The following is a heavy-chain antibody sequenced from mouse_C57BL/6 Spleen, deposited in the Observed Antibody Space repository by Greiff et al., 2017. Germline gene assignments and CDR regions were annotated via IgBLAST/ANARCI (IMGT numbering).Heavy chain of an antibody. CDR3: AREGDYYGNYGYYAMDY. Sequence: QVQLQQSGAELVRPGASVKLSCKASGYTFTDYYINWVKQRPGQGLEWIARIYPGSGNTYYNEKFKGKATLTAEKSSSTAYMQLSSLTSEDSAVYFCAREGDYYGNYGYYAMDYWGQGTSVTVSS. CDR2: IYPGSGNT. D-gene: IGHD2-1*01. CDR1: GYTFTDYY. J-gene: IGHJ4*01. V-gene: IGHV1-76*01.